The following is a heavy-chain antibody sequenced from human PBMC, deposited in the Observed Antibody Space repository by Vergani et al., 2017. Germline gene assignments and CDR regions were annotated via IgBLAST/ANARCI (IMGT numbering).Heavy chain of an antibody. Sequence: QVQLVQSGAEVKKPGSSVKVSCKASGYTFTSYAMHWVRQAPGQRLEWMGWINTGNGNTKYSQKCKGRVTITRDTSASTAYMELSSLRSDDTAVYYCARAPYYYDSSGYYDYWGQGTLVTVSS. CDR2: INTGNGNT. J-gene: IGHJ4*02. V-gene: IGHV1-3*04. CDR1: GYTFTSYA. D-gene: IGHD3-22*01. CDR3: ARAPYYYDSSGYYDY.